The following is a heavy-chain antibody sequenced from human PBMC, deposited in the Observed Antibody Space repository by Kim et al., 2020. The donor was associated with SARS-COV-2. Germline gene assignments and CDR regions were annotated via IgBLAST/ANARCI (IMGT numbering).Heavy chain of an antibody. J-gene: IGHJ4*02. Sequence: GGSLRLSCAASGFTFSNAWMSWVRQAPGKGLEWVGRIKSKTDGGTTDYAAPVRGRFTISRDDSKNTLYLQMNSLKTEDTAVYYCTTIWGYSYVWGHDYWGQGTLVTVSS. V-gene: IGHV3-15*01. CDR1: GFTFSNAW. CDR3: TTIWGYSYVWGHDY. D-gene: IGHD5-18*01. CDR2: IKSKTDGGTT.